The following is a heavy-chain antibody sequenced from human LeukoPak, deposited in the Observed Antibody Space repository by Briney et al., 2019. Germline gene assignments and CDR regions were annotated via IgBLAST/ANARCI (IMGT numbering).Heavy chain of an antibody. V-gene: IGHV1-69*13. CDR1: GGTFSSYA. J-gene: IGHJ3*02. Sequence: SVKVSCKASGGTFSSYAISWVRQAPGQGLEWMGGIIPIFGTANYAQKFQGRVTITSDESTSTAYMELSSLRSEDTAAYYCARGAPLKRIIMVRGDANVFDIWGQGTMVTVSS. CDR3: ARGAPLKRIIMVRGDANVFDI. CDR2: IIPIFGTA. D-gene: IGHD3-10*01.